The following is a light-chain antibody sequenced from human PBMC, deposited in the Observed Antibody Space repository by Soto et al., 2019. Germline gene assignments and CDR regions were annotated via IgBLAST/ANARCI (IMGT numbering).Light chain of an antibody. V-gene: IGKV1-5*01. CDR3: QQYNNYPRT. Sequence: DIEMPQSPSTLSASIGDRVTITSRASESISGWLAWYQQQPGKAPKLLIYDASNLESGVPSRFSGSGSGTEFTLAISSLQPDDFATYYCQQYNNYPRTFGQGTKVDIK. J-gene: IGKJ1*01. CDR1: ESISGW. CDR2: DAS.